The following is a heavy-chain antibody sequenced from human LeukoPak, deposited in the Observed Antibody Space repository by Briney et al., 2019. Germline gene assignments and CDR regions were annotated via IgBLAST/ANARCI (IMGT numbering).Heavy chain of an antibody. Sequence: ASVKVSCKTSGYSFTSCGISWVRQAPGQGLEWIGWISGYNGDTNFGQKLQDRVTMTTDTPTSTAYMELRGLRSDDTAVYYCARDPGRDYYYESSGPIRPFDYWGQGTLVTVSS. CDR3: ARDPGRDYYYESSGPIRPFDY. CDR1: GYSFTSCG. V-gene: IGHV1-18*01. D-gene: IGHD3-22*01. CDR2: ISGYNGDT. J-gene: IGHJ4*02.